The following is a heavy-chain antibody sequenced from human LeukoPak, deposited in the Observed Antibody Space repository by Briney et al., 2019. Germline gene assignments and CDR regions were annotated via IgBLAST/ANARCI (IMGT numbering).Heavy chain of an antibody. V-gene: IGHV4-4*07. CDR2: IYTSGSI. CDR1: GGSISSYY. D-gene: IGHD3-10*01. J-gene: IGHJ6*04. CDR3: AKGSVTMVRGVIKLYYYYGMDV. Sequence: SETLSLTCTVSGGSISSYYWSWIRQPAGKGLEWIGRIYTSGSINYNPSLKSRVTMSVDTAKNQFSLKLSSVTAADTAVYYCAKGSVTMVRGVIKLYYYYGMDVWGKGTTVTVSS.